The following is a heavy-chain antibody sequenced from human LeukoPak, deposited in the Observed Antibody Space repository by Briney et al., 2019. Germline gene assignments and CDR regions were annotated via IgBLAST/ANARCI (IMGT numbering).Heavy chain of an antibody. CDR3: ARHLRLWQNWFDP. CDR1: GYSFTNYW. V-gene: IGHV5-51*01. D-gene: IGHD5-18*01. CDR2: IYPGDSDT. J-gene: IGHJ5*02. Sequence: GESLKISCKGSGYSFTNYWIGWVRQMPGKGPEWMGIIYPGDSDTKYSPSFQGQVTISADKSISTAYLQWSSLKASDTAMYYCARHLRLWQNWFDPWGQGTLVTVSS.